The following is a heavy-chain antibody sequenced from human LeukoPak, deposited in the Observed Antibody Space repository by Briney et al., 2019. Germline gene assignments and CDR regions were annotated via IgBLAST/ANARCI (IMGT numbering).Heavy chain of an antibody. D-gene: IGHD3-22*01. V-gene: IGHV4-59*01. CDR2: THYSGT. J-gene: IGHJ4*02. Sequence: SETLSLTCTVSGVSMSSYYWSWLRQPPGKGLEWIGYTHYSGTNYNPSLKRRVTISAATSKNQSSLQLSSVTAAETAVYYCARGISYYDSSGIDYWGQGTLVTVSS. CDR1: GVSMSSYY. CDR3: ARGISYYDSSGIDY.